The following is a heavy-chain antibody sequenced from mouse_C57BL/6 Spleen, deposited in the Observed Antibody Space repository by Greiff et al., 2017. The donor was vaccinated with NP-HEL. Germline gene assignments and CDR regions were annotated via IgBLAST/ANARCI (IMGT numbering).Heavy chain of an antibody. J-gene: IGHJ3*01. CDR1: GYAFSSYW. Sequence: VQLQQSGAELVKPGASVKISCKASGYAFSSYWMNWVKQRPGKGLEWIGQIYPGDGDTNYNGKFKGKATLTADKSSSTAYMQLSSLTSEDSAVYFCARDSNYEGWFAYWGQGTLVTVSA. CDR2: IYPGDGDT. CDR3: ARDSNYEGWFAY. V-gene: IGHV1-80*01. D-gene: IGHD2-5*01.